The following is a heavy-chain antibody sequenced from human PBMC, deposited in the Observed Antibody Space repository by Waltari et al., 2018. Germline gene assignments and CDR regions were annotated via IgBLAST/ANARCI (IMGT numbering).Heavy chain of an antibody. Sequence: QVQLQESGPGLVKPSETLSLTCTVPGGSISSYYWSWIRQPPGKGLEWIGYIYYSGSTNYNPSLKSRVTISVDTSKNQFSLKLSSVTAADTAVYYCARGRLSSGWYDAFDIWGQGTMVTVSS. V-gene: IGHV4-59*01. D-gene: IGHD6-19*01. CDR3: ARGRLSSGWYDAFDI. J-gene: IGHJ3*02. CDR2: IYYSGST. CDR1: GGSISSYY.